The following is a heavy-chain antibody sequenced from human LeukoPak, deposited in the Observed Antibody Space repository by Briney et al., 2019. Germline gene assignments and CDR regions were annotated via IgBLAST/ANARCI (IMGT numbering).Heavy chain of an antibody. D-gene: IGHD5-18*01. CDR3: ARDRAAMVFDY. Sequence: SETLSLTCTVSGGSISSSSYYWDWIRQPPGKGLEWIGSIYYSGSTYYNPSLKSRVTISVDTSKNQFSLKLSSVTAADTAVYYCARDRAAMVFDYWGQGTLVTVSS. J-gene: IGHJ4*02. CDR1: GGSISSSSYY. V-gene: IGHV4-39*07. CDR2: IYYSGST.